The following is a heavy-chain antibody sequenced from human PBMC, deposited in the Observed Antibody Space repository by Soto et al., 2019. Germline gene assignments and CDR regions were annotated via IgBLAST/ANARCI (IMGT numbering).Heavy chain of an antibody. Sequence: GGSLRLSCAAPGITFRNYAMTWVRQAPGKGLEWVSVISGSGYSTYYADSVKGRITISRDNSKNTLFLQMNSLRAEDTAVYYCAKSRGRSNESLDYWGQGTLVTVSS. D-gene: IGHD2-8*01. CDR1: GITFRNYA. CDR3: AKSRGRSNESLDY. CDR2: ISGSGYST. V-gene: IGHV3-23*01. J-gene: IGHJ4*02.